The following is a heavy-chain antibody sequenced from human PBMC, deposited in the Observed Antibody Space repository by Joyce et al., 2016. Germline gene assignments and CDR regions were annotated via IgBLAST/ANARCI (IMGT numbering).Heavy chain of an antibody. CDR2: FEPGDPYT. CDR1: GYNFATYW. Sequence: EVQLVQSGAEVKQPGESLRISCAGSGYNFATYWIAWVRQLPGRDLEWMVSFEPGDPYTNYRPSFQGHVTSTMDKSISTSYLQWNTLEASDTAMYYCARIIGGGLARHSMDVWGKGTTVTVSS. D-gene: IGHD4-23*01. V-gene: IGHV5-10-1*03. J-gene: IGHJ6*03. CDR3: ARIIGGGLARHSMDV.